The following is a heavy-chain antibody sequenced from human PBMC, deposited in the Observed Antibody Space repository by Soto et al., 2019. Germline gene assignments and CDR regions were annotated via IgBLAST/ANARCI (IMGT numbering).Heavy chain of an antibody. CDR1: GFTFSSYS. CDR3: AVGGYTFSPWVPFDY. D-gene: IGHD5-18*01. Sequence: GGSLRLSCAASGFTFSSYSMNWVRQAPGKGLEWVSYISSSSSTIYYADSVKGRFTISRDNAKNSLYLQMNSLRAEDTAVYYRAVGGYTFSPWVPFDYWGQGTLVTVSS. V-gene: IGHV3-48*01. CDR2: ISSSSSTI. J-gene: IGHJ4*02.